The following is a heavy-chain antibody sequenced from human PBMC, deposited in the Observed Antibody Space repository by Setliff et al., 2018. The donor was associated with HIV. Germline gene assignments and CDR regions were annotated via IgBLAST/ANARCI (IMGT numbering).Heavy chain of an antibody. Sequence: SETLSLTCAVSGGSIGGTHYWHWVRQPPGRGLEWIGDIHHSGDTNYNPSLKSRVTLSIDNFNNQFSLKLTSVTAADTAIYYCADPPAGLWGQGILVTVTS. CDR1: GGSIGGTHY. J-gene: IGHJ4*02. V-gene: IGHV4-4*02. D-gene: IGHD2-21*02. CDR2: IHHSGDT. CDR3: ADPPAGL.